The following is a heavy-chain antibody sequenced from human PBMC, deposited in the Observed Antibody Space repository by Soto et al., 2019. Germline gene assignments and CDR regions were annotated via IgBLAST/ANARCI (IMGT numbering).Heavy chain of an antibody. D-gene: IGHD3-16*02. CDR2: ISGSGGST. CDR1: GFTFSSYA. V-gene: IGHV3-23*01. CDR3: AKVGAAYVWGSYQVDY. J-gene: IGHJ4*02. Sequence: HPGGSLRLSCAASGFTFSSYAMSWVRRAPGKGLEWVSAISGSGGSTYYADSVKGRFTISRDNSKNTLYLQMNSLRAEDTAVYYCAKVGAAYVWGSYQVDYWGQGTLVTVSS.